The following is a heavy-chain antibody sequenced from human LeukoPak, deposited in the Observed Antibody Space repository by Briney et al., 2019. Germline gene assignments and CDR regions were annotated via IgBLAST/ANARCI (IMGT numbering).Heavy chain of an antibody. CDR2: ISAYNGNT. D-gene: IGHD2-2*01. CDR3: AGIPLHYCSSTSCYLDY. J-gene: IGHJ4*02. CDR1: GYTFTSYG. Sequence: ASVKVSCKASGYTFTSYGISWVRQAPGQGLEWMGWISAYNGNTNYAQKLQGRVTMTTDTSTSTAYMELRSLRSDDTAVYYCAGIPLHYCSSTSCYLDYWGQGTLVTVSS. V-gene: IGHV1-18*01.